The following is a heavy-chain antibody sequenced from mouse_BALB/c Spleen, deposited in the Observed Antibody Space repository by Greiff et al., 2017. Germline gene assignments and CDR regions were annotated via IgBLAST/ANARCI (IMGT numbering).Heavy chain of an antibody. CDR3: ARGGGDYPFAY. D-gene: IGHD2-4*01. Sequence: VHLVESGPELVKPGASVKMSCKASGYTFTDYVISWVKQRTGQGLEWIGEIYPGSGSTYYNEKFKGKATLTADKSSNTAYMQLSSLTSEDSAVYFCARGGGDYPFAYWGQGTLVTVSA. V-gene: IGHV1-77*01. CDR2: IYPGSGST. CDR1: GYTFTDYV. J-gene: IGHJ3*01.